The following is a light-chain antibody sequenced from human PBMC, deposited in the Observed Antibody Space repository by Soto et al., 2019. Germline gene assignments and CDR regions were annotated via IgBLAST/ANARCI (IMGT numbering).Light chain of an antibody. J-gene: IGLJ2*01. CDR2: QDS. CDR1: KVGDKY. CDR3: QAWDSSTVV. V-gene: IGLV3-1*01. Sequence: SYELTRPPSVSVSPGQTASITCSGDKVGDKYACWYQQKPGQSPVRVIYQDSKRPSGIPERFSGSNSGNTATLTISGTQAMDEADYYCQAWDSSTVVFGGGTKLTVL.